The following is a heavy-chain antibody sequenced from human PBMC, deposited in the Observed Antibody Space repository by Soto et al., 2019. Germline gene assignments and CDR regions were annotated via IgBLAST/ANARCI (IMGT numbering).Heavy chain of an antibody. Sequence: EMQLVESGGGLVKPGGSLRLSCAASGFIFNTYSMDWVRQAPGKVLEWVASISPSGSYMYYGDSLKGRFTVSRDNAKNSLYLQMDSLRADDTAIYYCARFGLVTFDCWGQGTLVTVSS. J-gene: IGHJ4*02. CDR2: ISPSGSYM. V-gene: IGHV3-21*01. CDR3: ARFGLVTFDC. CDR1: GFIFNTYS. D-gene: IGHD3-3*01.